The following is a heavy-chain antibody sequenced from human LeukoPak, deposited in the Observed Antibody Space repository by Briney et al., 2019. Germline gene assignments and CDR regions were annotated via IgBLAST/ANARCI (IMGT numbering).Heavy chain of an antibody. Sequence: SVKVSCKASGGTFSSYAISWVRQAPGQGLEWMGGIIPIFGTANYAQKFQGRVTITADKSTSTAYMELSSLRSEDTAVYYCASDRTGTTEDPFWYFDLWGRGTLVTVSS. CDR3: ASDRTGTTEDPFWYFDL. CDR2: IIPIFGTA. CDR1: GGTFSSYA. D-gene: IGHD1-7*01. J-gene: IGHJ2*01. V-gene: IGHV1-69*06.